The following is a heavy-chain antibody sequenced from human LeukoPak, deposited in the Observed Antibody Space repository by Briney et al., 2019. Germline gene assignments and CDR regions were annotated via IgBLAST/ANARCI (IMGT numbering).Heavy chain of an antibody. D-gene: IGHD3-10*01. Sequence: SETLSLTCTVSGGSISNYYWNWIRQPPGKGLEWIEYIYYSGTTNYNPSLKSRVSMSVDTSKNQFSLKLSSVTAADTAVYYCAKSNGYGLVDIWGQGTMVTVSS. CDR2: IYYSGTT. V-gene: IGHV4-59*01. CDR3: AKSNGYGLVDI. J-gene: IGHJ3*02. CDR1: GGSISNYY.